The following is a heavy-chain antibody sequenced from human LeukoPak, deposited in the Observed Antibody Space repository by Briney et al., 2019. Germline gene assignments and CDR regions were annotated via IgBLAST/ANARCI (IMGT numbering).Heavy chain of an antibody. D-gene: IGHD2-2*01. CDR1: GFTFSSYA. J-gene: IGHJ4*02. CDR2: ISGSGDST. V-gene: IGHV3-23*01. Sequence: GGSLRLSFAASGFTFSSYAMSWVRQTPGKGLEWVSVISGSGDSTYYVDSVKGRFTISRDNSKNTLYLQMNSLRAEDTAVYYCAKDRYCSSTRCYGDFDYWGQGTLVTVSS. CDR3: AKDRYCSSTRCYGDFDY.